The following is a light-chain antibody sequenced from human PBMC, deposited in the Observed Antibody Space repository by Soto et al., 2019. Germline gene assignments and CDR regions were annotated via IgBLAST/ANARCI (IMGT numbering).Light chain of an antibody. CDR2: VTS. V-gene: IGKV1-12*01. CDR1: QGLSGS. CDR3: QQGDNWPLT. J-gene: IGKJ5*01. Sequence: DIQMTQSPSSVSASVGDRVTITCRATQGLSGSLAWYQQKPGKAPRLLISVTSRLQSGVPSRFSGSASGTEFTLTIGRLQPEDLATYYCQQGDNWPLTFGQGTRLE.